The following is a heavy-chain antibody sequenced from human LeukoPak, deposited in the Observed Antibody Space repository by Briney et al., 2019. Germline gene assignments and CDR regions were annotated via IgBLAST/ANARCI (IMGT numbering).Heavy chain of an antibody. CDR3: ARGRYYGSGSLLGMDV. J-gene: IGHJ6*02. CDR2: INHSGST. D-gene: IGHD3-10*01. V-gene: IGHV4-34*01. Sequence: SETLSLTCAVYGGSFSGYYWSWIRQPPGEGLEWIGEINHSGSTNYNPSLKSRVTISVDTSKNQFSLKLSSVTAADTAVYYCARGRYYGSGSLLGMDVWGQGTTVTVSS. CDR1: GGSFSGYY.